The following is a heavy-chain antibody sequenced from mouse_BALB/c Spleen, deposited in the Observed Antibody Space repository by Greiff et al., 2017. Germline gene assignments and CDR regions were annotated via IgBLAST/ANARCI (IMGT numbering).Heavy chain of an antibody. Sequence: EVLLVESGGGLVQPGGSLKLSCAASGFTFSSYTMSWVRQTPEKRLEWVAYISNGGGSTYYPDTVKGRFTISRDNAKNTLYLQMSSLKSEDTAMYYCARRGAEISFAYWGQGTLVTVSA. CDR2: ISNGGGST. CDR1: GFTFSSYT. CDR3: ARRGAEISFAY. V-gene: IGHV5-12-2*01. J-gene: IGHJ3*01.